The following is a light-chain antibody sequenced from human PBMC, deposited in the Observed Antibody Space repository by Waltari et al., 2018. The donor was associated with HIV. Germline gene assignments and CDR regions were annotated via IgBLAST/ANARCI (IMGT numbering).Light chain of an antibody. CDR3: QKYDDTSLT. J-gene: IGKJ4*01. CDR1: QGISNY. V-gene: IGKV1-33*01. Sequence: DIQMTQSPSSLSASVGDRVTITCQASQGISNYLNWYQQKPGKAPKLLIYDASLLYPGVPSRFSGSGSGTYFTLTISRLQPEDIATYYCQKYDDTSLTFGGGTTVQI. CDR2: DAS.